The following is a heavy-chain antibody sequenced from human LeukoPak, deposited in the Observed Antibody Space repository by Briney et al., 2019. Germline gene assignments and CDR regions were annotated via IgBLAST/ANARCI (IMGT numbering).Heavy chain of an antibody. J-gene: IGHJ4*02. D-gene: IGHD1-7*01. CDR2: ISSSGSTI. V-gene: IGHV3-11*04. CDR3: ASRRITGTTGY. Sequence: GGSLRLSCAASGFTFSDYYMSWIRQAPRKGLEWVSYISSSGSTIYYADSVKGRFTISRDNAKNSLYLQMNSLRAEDTAVYYCASRRITGTTGYWGQGTLVTVSS. CDR1: GFTFSDYY.